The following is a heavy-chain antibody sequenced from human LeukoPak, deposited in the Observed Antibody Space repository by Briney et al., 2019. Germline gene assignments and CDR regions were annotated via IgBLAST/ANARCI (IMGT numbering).Heavy chain of an antibody. CDR1: GYTFTSYD. V-gene: IGHV1-8*01. CDR2: MNPNSGNT. J-gene: IGHJ5*02. Sequence: GASVKVSCKASGYTFTSYDINWVRQATGQGLEWMGWMNPNSGNTGYAQKFQGRVTTTRNTSISTAHMELSSLRSEDTAVYYCARGRYGYRGRPFDPWGQGTLVTVSS. D-gene: IGHD2-15*01. CDR3: ARGRYGYRGRPFDP.